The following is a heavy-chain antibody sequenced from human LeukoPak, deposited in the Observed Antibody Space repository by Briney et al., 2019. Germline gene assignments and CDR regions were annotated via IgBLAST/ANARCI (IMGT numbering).Heavy chain of an antibody. CDR2: ISNNGGYT. CDR3: AKQLGYCSDGSCYFPY. CDR1: GFTFSSSA. D-gene: IGHD2-15*01. V-gene: IGHV3-23*01. Sequence: GGSLRLSCAVSGFTFSSSAMSWVRQAPGKGLEWVSAISNNGGYTYYADSVQGRFTISRDNSKSTLCLQMNSLRAEDTAVYYCAKQLGYCSDGSCYFPYWGQGTLVTVSS. J-gene: IGHJ4*02.